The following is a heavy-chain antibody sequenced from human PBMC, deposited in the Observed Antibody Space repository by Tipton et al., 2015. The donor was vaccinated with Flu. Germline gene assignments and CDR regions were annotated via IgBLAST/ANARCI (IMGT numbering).Heavy chain of an antibody. CDR2: LSGSGGST. CDR3: VSSGHYSLDPFDV. Sequence: SLRLSCAASGFSFSGYAMGWVRQAPGKGLQWVSALSGSGGSTYYADSVKGRLTISRDNSKNTVYLQMNSLRAEDTAVYYCVSSGHYSLDPFDVWGQGTVVTVPS. CDR1: GFSFSGYA. J-gene: IGHJ3*01. D-gene: IGHD3-22*01. V-gene: IGHV3-23*01.